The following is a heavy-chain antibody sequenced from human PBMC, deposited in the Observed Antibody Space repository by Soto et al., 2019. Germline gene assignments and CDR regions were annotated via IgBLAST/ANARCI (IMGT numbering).Heavy chain of an antibody. CDR2: ITTYNGNT. CDR3: ARAMTGYGMDV. V-gene: IGHV1-18*01. Sequence: QVQLVQSGVEVREPGASVKVSCKAVRYIFTNYGVSWVRQAPGQGLEWMGWITTYNGNTEYAQKFQGRVTMTTDASTSTAYMDLGSLRADDTAIYYCARAMTGYGMDVWVQGTTVTVSS. CDR1: RYIFTNYG. J-gene: IGHJ6*02.